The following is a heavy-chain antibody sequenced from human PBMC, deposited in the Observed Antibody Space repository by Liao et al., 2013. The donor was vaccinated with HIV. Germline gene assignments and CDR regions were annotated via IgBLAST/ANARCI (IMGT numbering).Heavy chain of an antibody. J-gene: IGHJ4*02. CDR3: ARGGIFGVVNPIDY. CDR2: INRSGST. V-gene: IGHV4-34*01. D-gene: IGHD3-3*01. Sequence: QVQLQQWGAGLLKPSETLSLTCAVYGGSISGYYWTWIRQPPGKGLEWIGEINRSGSTNYNPSLKSRVTISVDTSKNQFSLNLSSVTAADTAVYYCARGGIFGVVNPIDYWGQGTLVTVSS. CDR1: GGSISGYY.